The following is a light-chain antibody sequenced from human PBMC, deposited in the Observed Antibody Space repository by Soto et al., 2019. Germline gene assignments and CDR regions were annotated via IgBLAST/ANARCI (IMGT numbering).Light chain of an antibody. CDR1: QSISSW. CDR3: QQSYSTPPT. J-gene: IGKJ1*01. Sequence: DIQMTQSPSTLSASVGGRVTITCRASQSISSWLAWYQQKPGKAPKLLIYDASSLESGVPSRFSGSGSGTEFSLTISNLQPDDCATYYCQQSYSTPPTFGQGTKVDIK. V-gene: IGKV1-5*01. CDR2: DAS.